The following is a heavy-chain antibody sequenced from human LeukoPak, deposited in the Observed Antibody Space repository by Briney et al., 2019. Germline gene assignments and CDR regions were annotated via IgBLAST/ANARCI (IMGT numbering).Heavy chain of an antibody. J-gene: IGHJ6*03. CDR3: ARCSSSSSYYYYYMDV. D-gene: IGHD6-6*01. CDR1: GGSISSYY. Sequence: SETLSLTCTVSGGSISSYYWSWIRQPPGKGLEWIGYIYYSGSTNYNPSLKSRVTISVDTSKNQFSLKLSSVTAADTAVYYCARCSSSSSYYYYYMDVWGKGTTVTVSS. V-gene: IGHV4-59*01. CDR2: IYYSGST.